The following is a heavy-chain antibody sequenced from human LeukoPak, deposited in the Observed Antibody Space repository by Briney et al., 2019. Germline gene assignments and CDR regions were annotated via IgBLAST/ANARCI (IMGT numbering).Heavy chain of an antibody. V-gene: IGHV2-5*02. CDR1: GFSLDTRDVG. D-gene: IGHD4-17*01. CDR2: IYWDDSK. Sequence: SGPTLVNPTQTLTLTCSFSGFSLDTRDVGVGWIRQAPGKALDWLAIIYWDDSKSYNPSLNNRLTITKDTFKNRVVLTLTNVDPVDTGTYYCAHKNPVTYFDYWGQGTLVTVSS. J-gene: IGHJ4*02. CDR3: AHKNPVTYFDY.